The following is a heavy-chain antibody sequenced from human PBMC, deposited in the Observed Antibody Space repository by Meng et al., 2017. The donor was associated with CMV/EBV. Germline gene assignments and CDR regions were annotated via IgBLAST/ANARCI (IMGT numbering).Heavy chain of an antibody. Sequence: GGSLRLSCAASGFTFSSYNMNWVRQAPGKGLEWVSSISSSSSYIYYADSVKGRFTISRDNAKNPLHLQMNSLRAEDTAVYYCAREPTYYYGSGIYSYYYYGMDVWGQGTTVTVSS. CDR2: ISSSSSYI. CDR1: GFTFSSYN. J-gene: IGHJ6*02. CDR3: AREPTYYYGSGIYSYYYYGMDV. D-gene: IGHD3-10*01. V-gene: IGHV3-21*01.